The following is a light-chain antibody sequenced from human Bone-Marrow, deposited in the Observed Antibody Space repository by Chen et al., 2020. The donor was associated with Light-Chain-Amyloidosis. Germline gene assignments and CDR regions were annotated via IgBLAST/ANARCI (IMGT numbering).Light chain of an antibody. Sequence: SYELTQPPSVPVSPGQTARITCSGDDLPTKYAYWYQQKPGQAPVLVIHRDTERPSGISERFSGSSSGTTATLTISGVQAEDDADYHCQSADSSGTYEVIFGGGTKLTVL. J-gene: IGLJ2*01. CDR3: QSADSSGTYEVI. CDR2: RDT. CDR1: DLPTKY. V-gene: IGLV3-25*03.